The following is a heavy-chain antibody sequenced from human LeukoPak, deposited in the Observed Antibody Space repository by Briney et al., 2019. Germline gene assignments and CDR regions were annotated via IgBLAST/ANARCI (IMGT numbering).Heavy chain of an antibody. Sequence: RASVKVSCKASGYTFTGYYTHWVRQAPGQGLEWMGWINPNSGGTNYAQKFQGRVTMTRDTSISTAYMELSRLRSDDTAVYYCARGHGYSSAWYPPAYWGQGTLVTVSS. CDR1: GYTFTGYY. V-gene: IGHV1-2*02. J-gene: IGHJ4*02. D-gene: IGHD6-19*01. CDR2: INPNSGGT. CDR3: ARGHGYSSAWYPPAY.